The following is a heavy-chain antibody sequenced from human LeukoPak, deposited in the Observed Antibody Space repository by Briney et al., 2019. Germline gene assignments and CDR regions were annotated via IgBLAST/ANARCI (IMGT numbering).Heavy chain of an antibody. Sequence: GGSLRLSCAASGFTFSSYAMSWVRQAPGKGLEWVGRIKSKTDGGIIDYAAPVKDRFTISRDDSQNTLYLQMNSLKTEDTAVYYCTTSYYDSSGYRHWGQGTLVTVSS. CDR1: GFTFSSYA. V-gene: IGHV3-15*01. D-gene: IGHD3-22*01. CDR3: TTSYYDSSGYRH. CDR2: IKSKTDGGII. J-gene: IGHJ4*02.